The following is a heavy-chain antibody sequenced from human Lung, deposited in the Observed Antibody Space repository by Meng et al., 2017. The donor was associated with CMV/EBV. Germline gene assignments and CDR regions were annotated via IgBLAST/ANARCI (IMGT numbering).Heavy chain of an antibody. Sequence: DYGMNRVRKAPGKGLWWVSNIYGNGANTGNADSGKGRFTISRDNAKNSLYLQMNSLRPEDTAVYYCARESNQGIEVAGSPHFDFWGQGTLVTVSS. D-gene: IGHD6-19*01. CDR2: IYGNGANT. CDR1: DYG. V-gene: IGHV3-20*03. CDR3: ARESNQGIEVAGSPHFDF. J-gene: IGHJ4*02.